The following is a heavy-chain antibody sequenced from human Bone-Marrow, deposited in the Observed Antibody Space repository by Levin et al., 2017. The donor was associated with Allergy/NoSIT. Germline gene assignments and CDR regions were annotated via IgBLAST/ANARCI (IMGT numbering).Heavy chain of an antibody. J-gene: IGHJ5*01. CDR2: ISGSGYST. D-gene: IGHD6-13*01. CDR3: TRAYSSNWYDY. CDR1: GFTVSSYA. Sequence: GGSLRLSCAASGFTVSSYAMYWVRQAPGKGLEWVSAISGSGYSTYYADSVKGRCTISRDNSKNTLFLQMNSLTAEDTAVYYCTRAYSSNWYDYWGRGTLVTVSS. V-gene: IGHV3-23*01.